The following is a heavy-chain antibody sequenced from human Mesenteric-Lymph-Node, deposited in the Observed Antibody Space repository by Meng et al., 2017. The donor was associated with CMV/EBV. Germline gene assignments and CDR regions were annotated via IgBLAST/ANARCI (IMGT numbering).Heavy chain of an antibody. J-gene: IGHJ4*02. D-gene: IGHD6-13*01. CDR3: ARLRTYTSSWYFDY. CDR2: ISSSGSTI. V-gene: IGHV3-11*04. CDR1: GFTFSDYY. Sequence: GESLKISCAASGFTFSDYYMSWIRQAPGKGLEWVSYISSSGSTIYYADSVKGRFTISRDNAKNSLYLQMNSLRAEDTVVYYCARLRTYTSSWYFDYWGQGTLVTVSS.